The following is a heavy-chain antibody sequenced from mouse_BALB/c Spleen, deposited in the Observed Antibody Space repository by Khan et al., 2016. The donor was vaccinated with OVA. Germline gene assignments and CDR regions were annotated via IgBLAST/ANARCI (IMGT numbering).Heavy chain of an antibody. V-gene: IGHV1S135*01. J-gene: IGHJ3*01. CDR1: GYSFTTYY. Sequence: VQLKQSGPELMKPGASVKISCKASGYSFTTYYIHWIMQSHGKSLEWIGNIDPFSGGTTYNQKFKGKATLTVDKSSSTAYIHLSNLTSEDSSVYYCTRHGYVAWFTYGGQGTLVTVSA. D-gene: IGHD2-2*01. CDR2: IDPFSGGT. CDR3: TRHGYVAWFTY.